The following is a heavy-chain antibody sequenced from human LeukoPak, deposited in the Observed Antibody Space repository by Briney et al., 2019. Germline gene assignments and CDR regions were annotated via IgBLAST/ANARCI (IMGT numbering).Heavy chain of an antibody. D-gene: IGHD4-23*01. J-gene: IGHJ5*02. V-gene: IGHV4-59*01. CDR1: GGSSSSYY. Sequence: SETLSLTCTVSGGSSSSYYWSWIRQPPGKGLEWIGYIYYSGSTNYNPSLKSRVTISVDTSKNQFSLKLSSVTAADTAVYYCARQRGTTVVTSWGQGTLVTVSS. CDR2: IYYSGST. CDR3: ARQRGTTVVTS.